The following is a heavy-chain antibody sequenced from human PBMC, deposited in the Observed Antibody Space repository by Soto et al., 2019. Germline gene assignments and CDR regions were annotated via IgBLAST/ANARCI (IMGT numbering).Heavy chain of an antibody. CDR1: GFTFSNYG. J-gene: IGHJ6*02. V-gene: IGHV3-30*18. Sequence: QVQLVESGGGVVQPGRSLRLSCAASGFTFSNYGMHWVRQAPGKGLEWVAIISYDGSKTYYADSVKGRFTISRDNSKNTLYLQMNSLRAEDTAVYYCAKVANFRDDYYYGMDVWGQGTTVTVSS. CDR3: AKVANFRDDYYYGMDV. CDR2: ISYDGSKT. D-gene: IGHD1-7*01.